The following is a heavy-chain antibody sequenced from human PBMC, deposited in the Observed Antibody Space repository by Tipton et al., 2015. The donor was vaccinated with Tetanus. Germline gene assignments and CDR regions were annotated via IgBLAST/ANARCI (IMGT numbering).Heavy chain of an antibody. CDR2: IYYSGST. CDR1: GQSLSGHY. CDR3: ARGTGDY. V-gene: IGHV4-59*11. Sequence: LRLSCAVSGQSLSGHYWSWIRQPPGKGLEWIGYIYYSGSTNYNPSLKSRVTISVDTSKNQFSLKLSSVTAADTAVYYCARGTGDYWGQGTLVTVSS. J-gene: IGHJ4*02. D-gene: IGHD1-14*01.